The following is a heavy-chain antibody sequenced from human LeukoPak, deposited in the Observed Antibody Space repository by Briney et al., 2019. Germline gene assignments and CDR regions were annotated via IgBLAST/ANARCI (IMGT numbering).Heavy chain of an antibody. J-gene: IGHJ6*03. Sequence: PGGSLRLSCAASGFTFSGSAMHWVRQASGKGLEWVGRIRSKANSYATAYAASVKGRFTISRDDSKNTAYLQMNSLKTEDTAVYYCTRHGWDYYDSSGYYCYYYYMDVWGKGTTVTVSS. CDR2: IRSKANSYAT. D-gene: IGHD3-22*01. CDR3: TRHGWDYYDSSGYYCYYYYMDV. CDR1: GFTFSGSA. V-gene: IGHV3-73*01.